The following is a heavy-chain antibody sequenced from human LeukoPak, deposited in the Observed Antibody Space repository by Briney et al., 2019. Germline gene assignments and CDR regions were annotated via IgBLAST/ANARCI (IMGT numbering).Heavy chain of an antibody. CDR1: GFTFSSYW. CDR3: ARDLGPSDYYDSSGAYAFDI. V-gene: IGHV3-7*01. CDR2: INHNGSVN. J-gene: IGHJ3*02. Sequence: GGSLRLSCAASGFTFSSYWMNWARQAPGKGLEWVASINHNGSVNYYVDSVKGRFTISRDNAKNSLYLQMNSLRAEDTAVYYCARDLGPSDYYDSSGAYAFDIWGQGTMVTVSS. D-gene: IGHD3-22*01.